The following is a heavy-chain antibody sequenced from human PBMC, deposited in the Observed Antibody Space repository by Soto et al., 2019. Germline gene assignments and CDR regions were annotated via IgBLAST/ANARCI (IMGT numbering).Heavy chain of an antibody. D-gene: IGHD3-10*01. CDR3: ARDKMVYTYGSGTFDY. J-gene: IGHJ4*02. CDR2: ISAYNGDT. V-gene: IGHV1-18*01. Sequence: GASVKVSCKASGGTFSSYAISWVRQAPGQGLEWMGWISAYNGDTDIAQRVQGRVTLTTDTSTNTAYMELRRLRSDDTAVYYCARDKMVYTYGSGTFDYWGQGTVVTVYS. CDR1: GGTFSSYA.